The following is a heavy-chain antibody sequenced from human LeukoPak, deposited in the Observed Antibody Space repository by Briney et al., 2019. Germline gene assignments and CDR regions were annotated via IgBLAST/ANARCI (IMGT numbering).Heavy chain of an antibody. J-gene: IGHJ4*02. CDR3: ARGRSFGELGVY. D-gene: IGHD3-10*01. CDR2: INPNSDVT. Sequence: ASVKVSCKASGYTFTDYYMHWVRQAPGQGLEWMGWINPNSDVTNYAQNFQGRVTMTRDTFIRTAYMELSRLTSDDTAVYYCARGRSFGELGVYWGQGTLVTVSS. V-gene: IGHV1-2*02. CDR1: GYTFTDYY.